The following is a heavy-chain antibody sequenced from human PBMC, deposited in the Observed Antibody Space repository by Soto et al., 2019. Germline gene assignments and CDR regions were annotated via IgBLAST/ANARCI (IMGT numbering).Heavy chain of an antibody. CDR1: GFTFGHYA. CDR2: ISYDGDNE. D-gene: IGHD2-2*01. Sequence: QVQLEESGGGVVQPGRSLRLSCAASGFTFGHYAMHWVRQAPGKGLEWVAIISYDGDNEYYAGSVRGRFTISRDNTKNPLYLQTNNLRHEDTAVYYCANDGGPVYCNSPGCSAKHFDYWGQGTLVTVSS. V-gene: IGHV3-30*18. CDR3: ANDGGPVYCNSPGCSAKHFDY. J-gene: IGHJ4*02.